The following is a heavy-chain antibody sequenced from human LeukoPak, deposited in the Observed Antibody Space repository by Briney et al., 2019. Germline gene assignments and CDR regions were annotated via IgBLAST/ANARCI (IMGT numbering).Heavy chain of an antibody. J-gene: IGHJ5*02. CDR3: ARAVVVAKGGDWFDP. CDR1: GGSISSYY. V-gene: IGHV4-59*01. CDR2: IYYSGST. Sequence: PSETLSLTCTVSGGSISSYYWSWIRQPPGKGLEWIGYIYYSGSTNYNPSLKSRVTISVDTSKNQFSLKLSSVTAADTAVYYCARAVVVAKGGDWFDPWGQGTLVTVSS. D-gene: IGHD2-21*01.